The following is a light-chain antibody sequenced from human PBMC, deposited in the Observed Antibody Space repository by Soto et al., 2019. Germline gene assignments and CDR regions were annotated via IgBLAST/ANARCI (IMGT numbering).Light chain of an antibody. CDR1: QNISHNY. V-gene: IGKV3-20*01. CDR3: HQYGGSSLT. J-gene: IGKJ1*01. CDR2: GAS. Sequence: ELVLTQSPGTLSVSPGERATLSCRASQNISHNYLAWFQQKPGQAPRLLIYGASSRATGIPDRFSGSGSGTDFTLTISRLEPEDAAVFHCHQYGGSSLTFGQGTKLEI.